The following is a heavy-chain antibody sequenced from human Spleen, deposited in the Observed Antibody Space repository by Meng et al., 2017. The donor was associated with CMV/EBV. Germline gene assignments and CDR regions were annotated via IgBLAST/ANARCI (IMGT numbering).Heavy chain of an antibody. J-gene: IGHJ2*01. D-gene: IGHD3-3*01. CDR3: ARAYYDFWSGYPDWYFDL. CDR1: FSSYS. Sequence: FSSYSMDWVRQAPGKGLEWVSSISSSSSYIYYADSVKGRFTISRDNAKNSLYLQMNSLRAEDTAVYYCARAYYDFWSGYPDWYFDLWGRGTLVTVSS. CDR2: ISSSSSYI. V-gene: IGHV3-21*01.